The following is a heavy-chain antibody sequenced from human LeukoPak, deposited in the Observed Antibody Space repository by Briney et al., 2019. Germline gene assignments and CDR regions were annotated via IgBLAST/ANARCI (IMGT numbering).Heavy chain of an antibody. CDR3: ATDIAVAGPRENRGDY. CDR2: FDPEDGET. CDR1: GYTLTELS. Sequence: GASVEVSCKVSGYTLTELSMHWVRQAPGKGLEWMGGFDPEDGETIYAQKFQGRVTMTEDTSTDTAYMELGSLRSEDTAVYYCATDIAVAGPRENRGDYWGQGTLVTVSS. V-gene: IGHV1-24*01. J-gene: IGHJ4*02. D-gene: IGHD6-19*01.